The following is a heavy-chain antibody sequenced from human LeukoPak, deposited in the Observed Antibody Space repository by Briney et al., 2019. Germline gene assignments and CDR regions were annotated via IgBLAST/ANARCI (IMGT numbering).Heavy chain of an antibody. CDR3: ARRGLVSTPDSSIYDYGMDV. CDR2: VYYSGST. Sequence: SETLSLTCTVSGGSISGYSWSWIRQPPEKGLEWIGYVYYSGSTNYNPSLKSRVTISVDTSKNQFSLKLSSVTAADTAVYYCARRGLVSTPDSSIYDYGMDVWGQGTTVTVSS. D-gene: IGHD6-19*01. V-gene: IGHV4-59*08. J-gene: IGHJ6*02. CDR1: GGSISGYS.